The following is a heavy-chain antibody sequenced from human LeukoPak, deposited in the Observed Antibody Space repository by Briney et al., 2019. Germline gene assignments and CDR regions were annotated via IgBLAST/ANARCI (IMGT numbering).Heavy chain of an antibody. CDR3: ARVPTSEAFDL. V-gene: IGHV3-33*01. Sequence: GGSLRLSCAASGFTFSSYGMHWVRQAPGKGLEWVAVIWYDGSNKYYADSVKGRFTISRDNSKNTLYLHVNSLRVEDTAVYYCARVPTSEAFDLWGRGTLVTVS. CDR2: IWYDGSNK. J-gene: IGHJ2*01. CDR1: GFTFSSYG.